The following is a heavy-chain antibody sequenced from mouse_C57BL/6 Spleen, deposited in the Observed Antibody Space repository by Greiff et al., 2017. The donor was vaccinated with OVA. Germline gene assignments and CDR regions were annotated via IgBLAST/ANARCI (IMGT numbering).Heavy chain of an antibody. CDR3: ARDYDYDYYFDY. D-gene: IGHD2-4*01. CDR2: ISDGGSYT. V-gene: IGHV5-4*01. CDR1: GFTFSSYA. Sequence: EVQRVESGGGLVKPGGSLKLSCAASGFTFSSYAMSWVRQTPEKRLEWVATISDGGSYTYYPDNVKGRFTISRDNAKNNLYLQMSHLKSEDTAMYYCARDYDYDYYFDYWGQGTTLTVSS. J-gene: IGHJ2*01.